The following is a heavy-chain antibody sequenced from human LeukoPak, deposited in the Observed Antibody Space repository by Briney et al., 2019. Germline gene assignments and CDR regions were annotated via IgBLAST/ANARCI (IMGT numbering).Heavy chain of an antibody. Sequence: GASVKVSCKASGYTFTGYYMHWVRQAPGQGPEWMGWINPNSGGTNYAQKFQGRVTMTRDTSISTAYMELSRLRSDDTAVYYCANSGYCSSTSCYSGFDPWGQGTLVTVSS. CDR3: ANSGYCSSTSCYSGFDP. V-gene: IGHV1-2*02. J-gene: IGHJ5*02. D-gene: IGHD2-2*01. CDR1: GYTFTGYY. CDR2: INPNSGGT.